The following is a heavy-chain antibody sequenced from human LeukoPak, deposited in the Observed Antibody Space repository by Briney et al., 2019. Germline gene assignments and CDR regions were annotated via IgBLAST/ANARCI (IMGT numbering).Heavy chain of an antibody. V-gene: IGHV4-59*01. J-gene: IGHJ6*04. D-gene: IGHD3-10*01. CDR1: GGSISSYY. Sequence: SETLSLTCTVSGGSISSYYWSWIRQPPGKGLEWIGYIYYSGSTNYNPSLKSRVTISVDTSKNQFSLKLSSVTAPDTAVYYCARENPLITMVRGESFHGMDVWGKGTTVTVS. CDR2: IYYSGST. CDR3: ARENPLITMVRGESFHGMDV.